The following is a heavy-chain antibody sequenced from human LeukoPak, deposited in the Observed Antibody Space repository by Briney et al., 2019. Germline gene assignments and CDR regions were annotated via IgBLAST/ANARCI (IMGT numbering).Heavy chain of an antibody. CDR2: INPNSGGT. V-gene: IGHV1-2*06. CDR3: ARETPAYCGGDCYSDY. D-gene: IGHD2-21*02. J-gene: IGHJ4*02. CDR1: GYTFTGYY. Sequence: ASVKVSCKASGYTFTGYYMHWVRQAPGQGLEWMGRINPNSGGTNYAQKFQGRVTMTRDTSISTAYMELSRLRSDDTAVYYCARETPAYCGGDCYSDYWGQGTLVTVSS.